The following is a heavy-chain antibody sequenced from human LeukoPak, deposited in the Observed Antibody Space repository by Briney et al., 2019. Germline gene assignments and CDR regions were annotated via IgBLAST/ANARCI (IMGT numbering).Heavy chain of an antibody. V-gene: IGHV4-38-2*01. J-gene: IGHJ6*04. CDR1: GDSISSGYY. CDR2: VYHTGTT. D-gene: IGHD3-10*01. Sequence: SETLSLTCAVSGDSISSGYYWGWIRQSPGKGLEWIGCVYHTGTTYYKPSLKSRVTISVDTSKNQFSLKLSSVTAADSAVYYCARSWGSYYNYYGMDVWGKRTTATVSS. CDR3: ARSWGSYYNYYGMDV.